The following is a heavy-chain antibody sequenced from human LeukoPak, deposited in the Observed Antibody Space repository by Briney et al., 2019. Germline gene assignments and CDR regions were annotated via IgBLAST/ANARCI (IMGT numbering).Heavy chain of an antibody. D-gene: IGHD3-3*01. CDR3: ARGDDFWSGYIVVPFDY. CDR2: ISSSSSYI. J-gene: IGHJ4*02. V-gene: IGHV3-21*01. CDR1: GFTFSSYS. Sequence: GGSLRLSCAASGFTFSSYSMNWVRQAPGKGLEWVSSISSSSSYIYYADPVKGRFTISRDNAKNSLYLQMNSLRAEDTAVYYCARGDDFWSGYIVVPFDYWGQGTLVTVSS.